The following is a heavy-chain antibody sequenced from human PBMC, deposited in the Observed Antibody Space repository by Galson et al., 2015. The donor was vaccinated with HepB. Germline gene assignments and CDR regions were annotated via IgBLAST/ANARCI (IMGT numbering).Heavy chain of an antibody. Sequence: TLSLTCAVSGGSINSGSFYWSWIRQPAGKGLEWSGRVYTSGSTNYNPSLKSRVTMSVDTSKNQFSLRLISVTAADTAVYYCARTEGPASSNWYYYYCYYMDVWGKGTTVTVSS. CDR3: ARTEGPASSNWYYYYCYYMDV. D-gene: IGHD4-11*01. CDR2: VYTSGST. V-gene: IGHV4-61*02. J-gene: IGHJ6*03. CDR1: GGSINSGSFY.